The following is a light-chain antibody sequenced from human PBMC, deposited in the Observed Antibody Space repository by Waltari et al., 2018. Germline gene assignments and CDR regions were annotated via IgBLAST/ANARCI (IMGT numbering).Light chain of an antibody. Sequence: DIVLTQSLATLSLSPGERATLSCRASQSVTNNLAWYQQKPGQAPRLLIYLASSRATDVSDRFSGSGSGTDFTLTISSLEPEDCADYYCQQYSNWPLTFGGGTKVEI. CDR2: LAS. J-gene: IGKJ4*01. V-gene: IGKV3-15*01. CDR3: QQYSNWPLT. CDR1: QSVTNN.